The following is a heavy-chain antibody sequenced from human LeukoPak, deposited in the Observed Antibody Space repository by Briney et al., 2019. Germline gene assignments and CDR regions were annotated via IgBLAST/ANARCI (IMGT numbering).Heavy chain of an antibody. V-gene: IGHV3-7*01. CDR3: ARGQTTVTTDY. J-gene: IGHJ4*02. CDR1: GFTFSSHW. D-gene: IGHD4-17*01. Sequence: GGSLRLSCAASGFTFSSHWMSWVRQAPGKGLEWVANIKQDGSEKYYVDSVEGRFTISRNNAKNSLYLQMNSLRAEDTAVYYCARGQTTVTTDYWGQGTLVTVSS. CDR2: IKQDGSEK.